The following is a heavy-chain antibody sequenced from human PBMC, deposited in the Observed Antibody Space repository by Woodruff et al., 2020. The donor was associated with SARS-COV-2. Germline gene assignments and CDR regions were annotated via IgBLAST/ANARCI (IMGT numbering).Heavy chain of an antibody. Sequence: SVKGRFTISRDNAKNSLYLQMNSLRAEDTAVYYCARGGAEGYYFDYWGQGTLVTVSS. J-gene: IGHJ4*02. D-gene: IGHD1-26*01. CDR3: ARGGAEGYYFDY. V-gene: IGHV3-21*01.